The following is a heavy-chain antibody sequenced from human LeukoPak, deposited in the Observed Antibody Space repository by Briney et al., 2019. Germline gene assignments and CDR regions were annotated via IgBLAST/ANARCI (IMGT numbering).Heavy chain of an antibody. Sequence: PGGSLQISCQGSGFSFTSYWIGWVRQVTGKGLEGMGIIYPGDSDTRYSPSFQGQVTISADKSISTAYLQWSSLKASDTAMYYCARALERLGYAFDIWGQGTLVTVSS. CDR3: ARALERLGYAFDI. D-gene: IGHD1-1*01. V-gene: IGHV5-51*01. J-gene: IGHJ3*02. CDR1: GFSFTSYW. CDR2: IYPGDSDT.